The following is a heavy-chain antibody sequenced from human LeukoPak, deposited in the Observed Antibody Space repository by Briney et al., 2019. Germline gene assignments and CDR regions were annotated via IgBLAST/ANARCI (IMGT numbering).Heavy chain of an antibody. CDR1: GYTFTGYY. V-gene: IGHV1-2*02. D-gene: IGHD3-9*01. CDR3: ARGDLVFRYFDGPLGY. CDR2: INPNSGGT. J-gene: IGHJ4*02. Sequence: ASVKVSCKASGYTFTGYYMHWVRQAPGQGLEWMGWINPNSGGTNYAQKFQGRVTMTRDTSISTAYMELSRLRSDDTAVYYCARGDLVFRYFDGPLGYWGQGTLVTVSS.